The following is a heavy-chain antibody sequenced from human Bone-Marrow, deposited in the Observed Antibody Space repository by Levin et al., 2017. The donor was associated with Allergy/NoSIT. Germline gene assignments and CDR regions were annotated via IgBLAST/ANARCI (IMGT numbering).Heavy chain of an antibody. Sequence: SCAASGFTVSSNYMSWVRQAPGKGLEWVSVIYSGGSTYYADSVKGRFTISRDNSKNTLYLQMNSLRAEDTAVYYCARSSGSYYDYYYYGMDVWGQGTTVTVSS. D-gene: IGHD1-26*01. CDR2: IYSGGST. CDR3: ARSSGSYYDYYYYGMDV. CDR1: GFTVSSNY. V-gene: IGHV3-53*01. J-gene: IGHJ6*02.